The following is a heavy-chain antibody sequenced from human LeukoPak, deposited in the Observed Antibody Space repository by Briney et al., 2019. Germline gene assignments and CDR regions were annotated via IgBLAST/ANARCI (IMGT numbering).Heavy chain of an antibody. D-gene: IGHD5-18*01. CDR1: GDSMKSYY. CDR3: ARGGYSYVNYFDY. V-gene: IGHV4-59*01. J-gene: IGHJ4*02. Sequence: PSETLSLTCTVSGDSMKSYYWTWIRQTPGKGLEWIGHIYYSGNINYNPSLKSRVTISLDTFKSQFSLKLSSVTAADTAVYYCARGGYSYVNYFDYWGQGTLVTVSS. CDR2: IYYSGNI.